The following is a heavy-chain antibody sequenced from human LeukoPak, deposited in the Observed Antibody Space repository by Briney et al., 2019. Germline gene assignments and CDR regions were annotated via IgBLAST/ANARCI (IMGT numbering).Heavy chain of an antibody. D-gene: IGHD6-19*01. Sequence: ASVKVSCKASGYTFNGYYMHWVRQAPGQGLEWMGWINPNSGGTNYAQKFQGRVTMTRDTSISTAYMELSRLRSDDTAVYYCAREVADPRGGVDPWGQGTLVTVSS. CDR3: AREVADPRGGVDP. V-gene: IGHV1-2*02. CDR2: INPNSGGT. CDR1: GYTFNGYY. J-gene: IGHJ5*02.